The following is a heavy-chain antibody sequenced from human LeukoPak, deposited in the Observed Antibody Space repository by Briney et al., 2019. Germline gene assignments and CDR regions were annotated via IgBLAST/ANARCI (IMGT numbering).Heavy chain of an antibody. Sequence: GGSLRLSCAASGFTFSSYAMHWVRQAPGKGLEWVAVISYDGSNKYYADSVKGRFTISRDNSKNTLCLQMNSLRAEDTAVYYCAKVRHDYFDYWGQGTLVTVSS. CDR3: AKVRHDYFDY. CDR2: ISYDGSNK. V-gene: IGHV3-30-3*01. CDR1: GFTFSSYA. J-gene: IGHJ4*02.